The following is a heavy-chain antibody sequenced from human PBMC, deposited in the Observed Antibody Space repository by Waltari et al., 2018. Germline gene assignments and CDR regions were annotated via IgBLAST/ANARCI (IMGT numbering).Heavy chain of an antibody. CDR1: GFTFSSYG. Sequence: QVQLVESGGGVVQPGGSLRLSCAASGFTFSSYGMHWVRQAPGKGLEWVAFISYDGSEKYYVESVKGRFTISRDTPENMLYLQMNSLRVEDTAVYYCAKGTLRLLEWSRNTYMDVWGKGTTVTVSS. CDR3: AKGTLRLLEWSRNTYMDV. V-gene: IGHV3-30*02. D-gene: IGHD3-3*01. CDR2: ISYDGSEK. J-gene: IGHJ6*03.